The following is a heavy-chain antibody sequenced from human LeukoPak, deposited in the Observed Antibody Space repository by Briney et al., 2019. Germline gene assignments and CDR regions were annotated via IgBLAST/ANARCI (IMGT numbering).Heavy chain of an antibody. Sequence: ASVKVSCKASGYPFTGYYMHWVRQAPGQGLEWMGRINPNSGGTNYAQKFQGRVTMTRDTSISTAYMELSRLRSDDTAVYYCARDDWDDGTFDYWGQGTLVTVSS. CDR1: GYPFTGYY. CDR3: ARDDWDDGTFDY. CDR2: INPNSGGT. J-gene: IGHJ4*02. V-gene: IGHV1-2*06. D-gene: IGHD1-1*01.